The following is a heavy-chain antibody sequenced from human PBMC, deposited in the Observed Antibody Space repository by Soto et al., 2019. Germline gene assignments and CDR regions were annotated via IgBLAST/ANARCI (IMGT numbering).Heavy chain of an antibody. Sequence: SETLSLTCTVSGGSISSSSYYWGWIRQPPGKGLEWIGSIYYSGSTYYNQSLKSRVTISVDTSKNQFSLKLSSVTAADTAVYYCARQNYDYVWGSYRYTVPRPFDYWGQGTLVTVSS. CDR2: IYYSGST. CDR1: GGSISSSSYY. D-gene: IGHD3-16*02. V-gene: IGHV4-39*01. CDR3: ARQNYDYVWGSYRYTVPRPFDY. J-gene: IGHJ4*02.